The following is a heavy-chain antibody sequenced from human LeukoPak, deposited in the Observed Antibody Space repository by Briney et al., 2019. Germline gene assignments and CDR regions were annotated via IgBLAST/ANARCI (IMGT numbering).Heavy chain of an antibody. Sequence: PGGSLRLSCAASGFTFTNAWMAWVRQAPGKGLEWVGLIKSRTDGGTTGYAAPVKGRFTVSRDNAKNSLYLQMNSLRAEDTAVYYCARVPRAREPRKFDPWGQGTLVTVSS. CDR3: ARVPRAREPRKFDP. V-gene: IGHV3-15*01. D-gene: IGHD1-14*01. CDR2: IKSRTDGGTT. CDR1: GFTFTNAW. J-gene: IGHJ5*02.